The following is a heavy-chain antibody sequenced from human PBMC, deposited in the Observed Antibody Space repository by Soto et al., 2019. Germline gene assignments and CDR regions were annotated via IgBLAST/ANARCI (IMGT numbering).Heavy chain of an antibody. CDR3: AKWHVGMEVIYYYGLDV. V-gene: IGHV1-69*09. J-gene: IGHJ6*02. CDR2: AIPILGIA. CDR1: GGIFSNYA. D-gene: IGHD2-8*01. Sequence: QVKLVQSGAELKKPGTSVNISCKASGGIFSNYAINWVRQAPGQGLEWMGGAIPILGIANYAQKLKGRVTVIADKSTRTAYMGMSGRTSNDTAEYYCAKWHVGMEVIYYYGLDVWGQGTTVTVSS.